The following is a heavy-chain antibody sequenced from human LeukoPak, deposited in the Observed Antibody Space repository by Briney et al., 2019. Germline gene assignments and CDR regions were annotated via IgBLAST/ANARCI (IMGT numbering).Heavy chain of an antibody. Sequence: SVTVSCKASGGTFSSYAISWVRQAPGQGLEWMGGIIPIFGTANYAQKFQGRVTITADESTSTAYMELSSLRSEDTAVYYCARKMYYYDSSGPNGGAFDIWGQGTMVTVSS. CDR2: IIPIFGTA. CDR1: GGTFSSYA. J-gene: IGHJ3*02. D-gene: IGHD3-22*01. V-gene: IGHV1-69*13. CDR3: ARKMYYYDSSGPNGGAFDI.